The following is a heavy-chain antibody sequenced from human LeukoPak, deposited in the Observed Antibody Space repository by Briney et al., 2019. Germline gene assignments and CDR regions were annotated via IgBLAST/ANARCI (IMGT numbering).Heavy chain of an antibody. CDR2: ISWNSGSI. Sequence: PGRSLRLSCAASGFTFDDYAMRWVRHAPGKGLEWVPGISWNSGSIGYADSVKGRFTISRDNAKNSLYLQMNSLRAEDTALYYCALTPRPYSYGPFDYWGQGTLVTVSS. D-gene: IGHD5-18*01. CDR1: GFTFDDYA. J-gene: IGHJ4*02. CDR3: ALTPRPYSYGPFDY. V-gene: IGHV3-9*01.